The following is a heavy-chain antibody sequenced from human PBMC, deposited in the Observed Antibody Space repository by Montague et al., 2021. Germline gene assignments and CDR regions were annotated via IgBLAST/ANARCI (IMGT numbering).Heavy chain of an antibody. CDR1: GGAISSFY. V-gene: IGHV4-59*01. J-gene: IGHJ4*02. CDR3: AREWGAFDS. CDR2: IYYNGNT. D-gene: IGHD3-16*01. Sequence: SETLSLTCTVSGGAISSFYWHWIRHSSGKGLEWIGEIYYNGNTKYDPSLKSRVTMSVDTSKNQFSLRLSFVTVADTAVYYCAREWGAFDSWGQGTLVTVSS.